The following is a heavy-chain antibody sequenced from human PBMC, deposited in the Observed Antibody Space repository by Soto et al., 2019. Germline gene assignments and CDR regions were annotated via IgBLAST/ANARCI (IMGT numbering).Heavy chain of an antibody. CDR1: GFSFSSYE. D-gene: IGHD3-3*02. V-gene: IGHV3-48*03. J-gene: IGHJ4*02. CDR2: ISSSGSTI. Sequence: GGSLRLSCAASGFSFSSYEMNWVRQAPGKGLEWVSYISSSGSTIYYADSVKGRFTISRDNAKNSLFLQMNSLRVEDTAVYYCARSPFLECNWALGTLVTVSS. CDR3: ARSPFLECN.